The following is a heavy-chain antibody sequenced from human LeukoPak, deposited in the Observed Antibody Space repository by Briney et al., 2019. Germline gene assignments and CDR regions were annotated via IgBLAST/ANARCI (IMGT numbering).Heavy chain of an antibody. CDR2: IYYSGST. CDR1: GDSINNYY. CDR3: ARSRRYYDRSGYSEYYFDY. Sequence: SETLSLTCTVSGDSINNYYWSWIRQPPGKGLEWIGYIYYSGSTNYNPSLKSRVTMSVDTSKNQFSLELSSVTAADTAVYYCARSRRYYDRSGYSEYYFDYWGQGILVTVSS. V-gene: IGHV4-59*08. J-gene: IGHJ4*02. D-gene: IGHD3-22*01.